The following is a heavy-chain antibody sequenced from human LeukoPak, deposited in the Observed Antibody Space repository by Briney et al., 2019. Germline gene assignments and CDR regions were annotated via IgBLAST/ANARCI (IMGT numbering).Heavy chain of an antibody. CDR3: ARAGRGSYYGSGSYYYYGMDV. CDR2: IYHSGST. V-gene: IGHV4-4*02. CDR1: GGSISSSNW. Sequence: SETLSLTCAVSGGSISSSNWWSWVRQPPGKGLEWIGEIYHSGSTNYNPSLKSRVTISVDKSKNQFSLKLSSVTAADTAVYYCARAGRGSYYGSGSYYYYGMDVWGQGTTVTVSS. D-gene: IGHD3-10*01. J-gene: IGHJ6*02.